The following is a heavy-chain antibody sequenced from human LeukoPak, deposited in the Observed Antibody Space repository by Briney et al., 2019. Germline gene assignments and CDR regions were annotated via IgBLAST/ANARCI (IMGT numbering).Heavy chain of an antibody. CDR1: GYTFTSYA. CDR3: ARTAAAGTGGWFDP. J-gene: IGHJ5*02. V-gene: IGHV1-3*01. Sequence: ASVKVSCKASGYTFTSYAMNWVRQAPGQRLEWMGWINAGNGNTKYSQKFQGRVTITRDTSASTAYMELSSLRSEDTAVYYCARTAAAGTGGWFDPWGQGTLVTVSS. CDR2: INAGNGNT. D-gene: IGHD6-13*01.